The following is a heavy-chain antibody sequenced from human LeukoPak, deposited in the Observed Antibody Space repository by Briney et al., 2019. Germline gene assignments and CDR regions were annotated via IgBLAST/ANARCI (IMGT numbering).Heavy chain of an antibody. V-gene: IGHV1-2*06. J-gene: IGHJ4*02. Sequence: GASVKVSCKASGYTFTGYYMHWVRQAPGQGLEWMGRINPNSGGTNYAQKFQGRVTMTRDTSISTAYMEPSRLRSDDTAVYYCARVSFYSSSSSYWGQGTLVTVSS. CDR2: INPNSGGT. D-gene: IGHD6-6*01. CDR1: GYTFTGYY. CDR3: ARVSFYSSSSSY.